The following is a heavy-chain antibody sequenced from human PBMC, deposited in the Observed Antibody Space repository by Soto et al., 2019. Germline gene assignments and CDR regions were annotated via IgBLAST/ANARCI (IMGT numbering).Heavy chain of an antibody. CDR3: AKDRRKVVVAAPFDY. V-gene: IGHV3-30*18. Sequence: QVQLVESGGGVVQPGRSLRLSCAASGFTFSSYGMHWVRQAPGKGLEWVAVISYDGSNKYYADSVKGRFTISRDNSTNTLYLQMNSLRAEDTAVYYCAKDRRKVVVAAPFDYWGQGTLVTVSS. D-gene: IGHD2-15*01. CDR2: ISYDGSNK. CDR1: GFTFSSYG. J-gene: IGHJ4*02.